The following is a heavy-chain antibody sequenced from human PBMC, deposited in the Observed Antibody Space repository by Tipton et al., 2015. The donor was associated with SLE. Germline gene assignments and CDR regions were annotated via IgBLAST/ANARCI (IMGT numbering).Heavy chain of an antibody. V-gene: IGHV4-39*01. J-gene: IGHJ6*02. Sequence: TLSLTCTVSGDSISNSFYWGWIRQPPGKGLEWVGNVYYDGSTYYSPSLKSRVTISLDTSQNQFTLKLTSVTAADTAVYYCARLSGGMDVWGQGTTVTVSS. CDR3: ARLSGGMDV. CDR2: VYYDGST. CDR1: GDSISNSFY.